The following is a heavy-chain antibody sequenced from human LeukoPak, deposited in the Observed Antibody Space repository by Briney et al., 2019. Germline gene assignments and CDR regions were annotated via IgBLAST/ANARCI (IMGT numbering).Heavy chain of an antibody. CDR1: GGSFSGYY. CDR2: INHSGST. J-gene: IGHJ4*02. V-gene: IGHV4-34*01. CDR3: ARYSSSWPNHIDY. Sequence: PSETLSLTCAVYGGSFSGYYWSWIRQPPGKGLEWVGEINHSGSTNYNPSLKSRVTISVDTSKNQFSLKLSSVTAADTAVYYCARYSSSWPNHIDYWGQGTLVTASS. D-gene: IGHD6-13*01.